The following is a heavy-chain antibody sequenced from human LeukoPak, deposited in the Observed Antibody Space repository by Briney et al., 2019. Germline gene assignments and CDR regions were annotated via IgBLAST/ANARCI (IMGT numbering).Heavy chain of an antibody. CDR2: ISAYNGNT. V-gene: IGHV1-18*04. CDR3: ARDRGITMIVVGLFDY. D-gene: IGHD3-22*01. CDR1: PYTFNKYY. J-gene: IGHJ4*02. Sequence: ASVKLSCKASPYTFNKYYIHWVRQAPGQGLEWMGWISAYNGNTNYAQKLQGRVTMTTDTSTSTAYMELRSLRSDDTAVYYCARDRGITMIVVGLFDYWGQGTLVTVSS.